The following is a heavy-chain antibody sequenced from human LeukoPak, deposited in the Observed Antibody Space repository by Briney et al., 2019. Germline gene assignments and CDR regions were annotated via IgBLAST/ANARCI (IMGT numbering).Heavy chain of an antibody. J-gene: IGHJ4*02. D-gene: IGHD1-26*01. Sequence: ASVKVSCKASGYTFTSYGISWVRQAPGQGLEWMGWISAYNGNTNYAQKFQGRVTMTRDTSISTAYMELSRLRSDDTAVYYCAAARSGSYGYWGQGTLVTVSS. CDR3: AAARSGSYGY. CDR2: ISAYNGNT. CDR1: GYTFTSYG. V-gene: IGHV1-18*01.